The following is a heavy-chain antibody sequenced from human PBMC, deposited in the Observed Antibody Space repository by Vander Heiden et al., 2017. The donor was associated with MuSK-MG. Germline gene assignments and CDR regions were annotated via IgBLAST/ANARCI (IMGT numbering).Heavy chain of an antibody. Sequence: EVRLVETGGGLIQPGGSLRLSCAASGLTVSDSYMSWVRQAPGKGLEWVSILYRGGDKDYADSVRGRFTISRDNSKNTVYLQMNNLRAEDTAVYYCAREKGKLGDYQLDYWGQGTLVTVSS. D-gene: IGHD4-17*01. V-gene: IGHV3-53*02. CDR3: AREKGKLGDYQLDY. CDR2: LYRGGDK. J-gene: IGHJ4*02. CDR1: GLTVSDSY.